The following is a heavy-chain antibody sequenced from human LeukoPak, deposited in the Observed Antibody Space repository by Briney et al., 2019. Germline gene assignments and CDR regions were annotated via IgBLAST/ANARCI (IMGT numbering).Heavy chain of an antibody. J-gene: IGHJ4*02. D-gene: IGHD6-6*01. CDR1: GGSISSYY. V-gene: IGHV4-59*01. CDR2: ISYSGST. CDR3: ASDRGYSSSSNFFDY. Sequence: SETLSLTCTVSGGSISSYYWSWIRQPPGKGLEWIGYISYSGSTNYNPYLKSRVTISVDTSKNQFSLKLSSVTAADTAVYYCASDRGYSSSSNFFDYWGQGTLVTVSS.